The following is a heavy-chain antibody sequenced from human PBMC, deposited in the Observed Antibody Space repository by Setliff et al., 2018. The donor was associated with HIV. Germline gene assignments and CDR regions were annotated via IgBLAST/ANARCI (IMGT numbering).Heavy chain of an antibody. J-gene: IGHJ4*02. CDR1: GFTFNHYA. CDR3: VRVGPWYYGRSGYLASWDY. CDR2: TIPMSDIP. D-gene: IGHD3-22*01. Sequence: GASVKVSCKASGFTFNHYALSWVRQAPGQRPEWMGGTIPMSDIPNYAQNFQGRVTITADHSTTTTYMELSSLSSEDTAVYYCVRVGPWYYGRSGYLASWDYWGQGTQVTSPQ. V-gene: IGHV1-69*10.